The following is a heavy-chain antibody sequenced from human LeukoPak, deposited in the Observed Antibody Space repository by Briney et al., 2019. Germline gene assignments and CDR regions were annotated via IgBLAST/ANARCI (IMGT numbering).Heavy chain of an antibody. D-gene: IGHD5-18*01. V-gene: IGHV1-2*02. CDR2: INPNIGGT. CDR3: ARGGGYSYGLPSGY. Sequence: ASVNVSCTPSGYTFTGYYIHWVRQSPGQRLKSMRWINPNIGGTNYAQKFHARVTITRDTTISTAYMALSTLRSDDTAVYYCARGGGYSYGLPSGYWGQGTLVTVSS. CDR1: GYTFTGYY. J-gene: IGHJ4*02.